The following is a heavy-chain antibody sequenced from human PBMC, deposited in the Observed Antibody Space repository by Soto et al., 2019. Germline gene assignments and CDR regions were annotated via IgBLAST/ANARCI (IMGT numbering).Heavy chain of an antibody. Sequence: QVQLQQWGAGLLKPSETLSLTCAVYDGSFGAYYWSWIRQPPGKGLEWIGEINHSGSTNYNPSLKSRVTLSGDTSKNHFSLNLSSVTAADTAVYYCARAGGAEFDPWGQGTLVSVSS. CDR2: INHSGST. D-gene: IGHD3-16*01. CDR1: DGSFGAYY. V-gene: IGHV4-34*01. J-gene: IGHJ5*02. CDR3: ARAGGAEFDP.